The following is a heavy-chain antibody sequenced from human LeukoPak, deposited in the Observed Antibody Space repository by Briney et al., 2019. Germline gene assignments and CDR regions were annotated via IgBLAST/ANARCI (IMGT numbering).Heavy chain of an antibody. CDR3: ANRGHFYYYMDV. CDR1: GFTFGSYG. CDR2: ISGSGGST. V-gene: IGHV3-23*01. Sequence: GALILSCAASGFTFGSYGMSWVRQAPGKGLEWVSTISGSGGSTYYADSVKGRFTISRDNSKNTLYLQMNSLRAEDTAVYYCANRGHFYYYMDVWGTGTTVTVSS. J-gene: IGHJ6*03.